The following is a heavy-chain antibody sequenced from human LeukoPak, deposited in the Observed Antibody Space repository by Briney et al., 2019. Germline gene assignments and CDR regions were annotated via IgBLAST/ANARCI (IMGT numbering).Heavy chain of an antibody. CDR3: ARDVQEGYYDSSGYSHY. Sequence: ASVKVSCKASGYTFTSYGISWVRQAPGQGLQWXXXISAYNGNTNYAQKLQGRVTMTTDTSTSTAYMELRSLRSDDTAVYYCARDVQEGYYDSSGYSHYWGQGTLVTVSS. D-gene: IGHD3-22*01. CDR2: ISAYNGNT. V-gene: IGHV1-18*01. CDR1: GYTFTSYG. J-gene: IGHJ4*02.